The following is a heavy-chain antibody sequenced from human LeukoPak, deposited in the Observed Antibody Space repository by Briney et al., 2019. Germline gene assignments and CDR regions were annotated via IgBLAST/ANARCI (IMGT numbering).Heavy chain of an antibody. Sequence: SVKVSCKASGGIFKSYVMSWMRQAPGQGPEWMGRVIPSLGTANYAQKFQDRVTITTDDSTSTAYMELRSLRSDDTAMYYCTRDLNHYDSSAYWGRGTLVTVSS. V-gene: IGHV1-69*11. CDR1: GGIFKSYV. CDR2: VIPSLGTA. D-gene: IGHD3-22*01. J-gene: IGHJ4*02. CDR3: TRDLNHYDSSAY.